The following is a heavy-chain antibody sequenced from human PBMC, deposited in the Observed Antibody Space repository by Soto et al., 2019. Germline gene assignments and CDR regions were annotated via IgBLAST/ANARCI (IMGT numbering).Heavy chain of an antibody. D-gene: IGHD3-10*01. J-gene: IGHJ5*02. CDR2: IATYNNNK. Sequence: HLVQSGPEVKRPGASITVSCKTSGDTFANFGLSWVRQAPGQGLEWMGWIATYNNNKNYALKFQGRLTLTTDTSTSTAYMELESLGYDDTAVYYCARVVRGVVNWFDPWGQGTLVTVSS. V-gene: IGHV1-18*01. CDR1: GDTFANFG. CDR3: ARVVRGVVNWFDP.